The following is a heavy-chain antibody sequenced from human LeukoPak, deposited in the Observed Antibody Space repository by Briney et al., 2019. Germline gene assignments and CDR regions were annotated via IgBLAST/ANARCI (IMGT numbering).Heavy chain of an antibody. CDR1: GYSISSGYY. CDR3: ARVLGYDSTSGTFDI. D-gene: IGHD3-22*01. J-gene: IGHJ3*02. V-gene: IGHV4-38-2*02. CDR2: IYHSGST. Sequence: SETLSLTCTVSGYSISSGYYWGWIRQPPGKGLEWIGSIYHSGSTYYNPSLKSRVTISVDTSKNQFSLKLSSVTAADTAVYYCARVLGYDSTSGTFDIWGQGTMVTVSS.